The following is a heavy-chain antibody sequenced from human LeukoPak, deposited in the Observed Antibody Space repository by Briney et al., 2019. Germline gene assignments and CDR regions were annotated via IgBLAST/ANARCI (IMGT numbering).Heavy chain of an antibody. D-gene: IGHD1-26*01. CDR3: ARTGSMGSAFDI. V-gene: IGHV3-30*04. Sequence: PGGSLRLSCAASGFTFSGYAMHWVRQAPGKGLEWVAVISYDGSNKYYADSVKGRFTISRDNSKNTLYLQMNSLRAENTAVYYCARTGSMGSAFDIWGQGTIVTVSS. CDR1: GFTFSGYA. J-gene: IGHJ3*02. CDR2: ISYDGSNK.